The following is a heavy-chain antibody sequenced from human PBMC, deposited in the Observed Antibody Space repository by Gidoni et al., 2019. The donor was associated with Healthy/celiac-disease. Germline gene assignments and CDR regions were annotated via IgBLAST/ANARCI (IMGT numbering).Heavy chain of an antibody. Sequence: EVQLLESGGGLVQPGGSLRLSCAASGFTFSSYAMSWVRPAQGKGLEWVSAISGSGGSTYYADSVKGRFTSSRDNSKNTLYLQMNSLRAEDTAVYYCAKYDSSGNTLFYWGQGTLVTVSS. D-gene: IGHD3-22*01. CDR3: AKYDSSGNTLFY. CDR1: GFTFSSYA. V-gene: IGHV3-23*01. CDR2: ISGSGGST. J-gene: IGHJ4*02.